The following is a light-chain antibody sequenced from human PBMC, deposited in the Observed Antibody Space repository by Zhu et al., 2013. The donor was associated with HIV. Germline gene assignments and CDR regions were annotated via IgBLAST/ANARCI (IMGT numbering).Light chain of an antibody. CDR3: QQYHSYFVT. Sequence: DIQMTQSPSTLSAFVGDRVSITCRASQNIVKYLAWYQQKPGKAPKVLIHEASTLESGVPSRFSGSRSGTEFNLTIDSLQPDDVATYYCQQYHSYFVTFGQGTKL. J-gene: IGKJ2*01. CDR2: EAS. CDR1: QNIVKY. V-gene: IGKV1-5*03.